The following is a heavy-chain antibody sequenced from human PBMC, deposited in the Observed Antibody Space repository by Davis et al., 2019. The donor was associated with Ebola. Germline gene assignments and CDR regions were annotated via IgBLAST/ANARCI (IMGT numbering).Heavy chain of an antibody. Sequence: SETLSLTCTVSGGSISSYYWSWIRQPPGKGLEWIGYIYYSGSTNYNPSLKTRVTISLDTSKNHLSLRLTSVTAADTAVYYCARGNCTGGVCGYDAFDFWGQGTMVTVSS. V-gene: IGHV4-59*01. CDR1: GGSISSYY. CDR3: ARGNCTGGVCGYDAFDF. D-gene: IGHD2-8*02. CDR2: IYYSGST. J-gene: IGHJ3*01.